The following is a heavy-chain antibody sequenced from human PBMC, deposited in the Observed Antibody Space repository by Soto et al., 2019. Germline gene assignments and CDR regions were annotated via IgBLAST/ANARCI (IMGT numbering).Heavy chain of an antibody. D-gene: IGHD1-26*01. CDR2: IYYSGSP. CDR1: GGSISSGGYY. Sequence: TLSLTCTVSGGSISSGGYYWSWIRQHPGKGLEWIGYIYYSGSPYYNPSLKSRVTISVDPTKNQFSLQLTSVTAADTAVYYVAILAPLDCRGIISYGGQGTL. CDR3: AILAPLDCRGIISY. V-gene: IGHV4-31*03. J-gene: IGHJ4*02.